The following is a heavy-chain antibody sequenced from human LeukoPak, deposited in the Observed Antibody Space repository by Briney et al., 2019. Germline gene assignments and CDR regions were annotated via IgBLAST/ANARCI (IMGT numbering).Heavy chain of an antibody. Sequence: GESLQISCKTSGYSFTTNWIGWVRQMPGKGLEWMGIIYPRDSDTRYSPSFQGQVTISADKSINTAYLQWSSLKASGTAMYYCARQGPSDYWGQGTLVTVSS. CDR2: IYPRDSDT. V-gene: IGHV5-51*01. CDR1: GYSFTTNW. CDR3: ARQGPSDY. J-gene: IGHJ4*02.